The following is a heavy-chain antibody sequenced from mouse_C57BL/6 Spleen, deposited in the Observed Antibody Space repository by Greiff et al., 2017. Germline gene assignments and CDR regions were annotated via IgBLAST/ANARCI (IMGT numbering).Heavy chain of an antibody. CDR1: GYAFSSSW. CDR2: IYPGDGDT. V-gene: IGHV1-82*01. CDR3: VYGCSTGAMYY. D-gene: IGHD1-1*01. J-gene: IGHJ4*01. Sequence: QVQLQQSGPELVKPGASVKISCKASGYAFSSSWMNWVKQRPGKGLEWIGRIYPGDGDTNYNGKFKGKATLTADKSSSTAYMQLSSLTSEDSAVYFCVYGCSTGAMYYWGQGTSVTVSS.